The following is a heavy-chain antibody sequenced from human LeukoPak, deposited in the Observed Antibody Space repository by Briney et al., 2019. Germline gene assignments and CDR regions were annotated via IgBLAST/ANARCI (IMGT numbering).Heavy chain of an antibody. Sequence: ASVKVSCKASGYTYTTDGISWVRQAPGQGLEWMGWIDTYSGKTNYAQKFQGRVTMTSDTSTSTAYMELRSLRSDDTAVYYCARENGAFSPFGYWGQGTLVTVLS. J-gene: IGHJ4*02. CDR3: ARENGAFSPFGY. CDR1: GYTYTTDG. D-gene: IGHD2-8*01. V-gene: IGHV1-18*01. CDR2: IDTYSGKT.